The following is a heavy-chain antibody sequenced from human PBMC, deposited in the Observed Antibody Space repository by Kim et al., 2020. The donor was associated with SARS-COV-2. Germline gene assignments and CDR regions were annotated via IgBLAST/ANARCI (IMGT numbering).Heavy chain of an antibody. Sequence: GRFTISRDNAQNSLYLQMNSLRAEDTALYYCARDWRESYYDNSGVDGFDIWGQGTMVTVSS. D-gene: IGHD3-22*01. J-gene: IGHJ3*02. V-gene: IGHV3-11*06. CDR3: ARDWRESYYDNSGVDGFDI.